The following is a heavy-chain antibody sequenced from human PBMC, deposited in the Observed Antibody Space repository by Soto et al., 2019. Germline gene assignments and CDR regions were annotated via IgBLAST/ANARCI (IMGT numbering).Heavy chain of an antibody. CDR3: AKDRKSGSGWYWDH. CDR1: GFTFSTYA. D-gene: IGHD6-19*01. Sequence: PGGSLRLSCAASGFTFSTYALSWVRQAPGKGLEWVSGLGGSGTATYYADSVKGRFTISRDNSKNTLFLRMNSLRAEDTAIYYCAKDRKSGSGWYWDHWGQGTQVTVSS. V-gene: IGHV3-23*01. CDR2: LGGSGTAT. J-gene: IGHJ4*02.